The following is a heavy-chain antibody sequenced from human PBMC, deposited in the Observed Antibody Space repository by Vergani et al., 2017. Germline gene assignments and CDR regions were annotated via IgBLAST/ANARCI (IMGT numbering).Heavy chain of an antibody. CDR2: INHSGST. Sequence: QVQLQQWGAGLLKPSETLSLTCAVYGGSFSGYYWSWIRQPPGKGLEWIGEINHSGSTNYNPSLKSRVTISVDTSKNQFSLKLSSVTAAETAVYYCARGLRGYSYGPPTRYRSSSWSFDYWGQGTLVTVSS. V-gene: IGHV4-34*01. J-gene: IGHJ4*02. CDR1: GGSFSGYY. CDR3: ARGLRGYSYGPPTRYRSSSWSFDY. D-gene: IGHD5-18*01.